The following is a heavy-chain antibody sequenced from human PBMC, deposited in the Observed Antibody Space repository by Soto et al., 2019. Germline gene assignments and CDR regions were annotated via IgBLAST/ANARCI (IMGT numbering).Heavy chain of an antibody. CDR1: GFTLSNYW. CDR3: ARGSGYDFDS. D-gene: IGHD5-12*01. J-gene: IGHJ4*02. Sequence: EVQLVESGENLVQPGGSLRLSCAASGFTLSNYWMHWVRQAPGKGPVWVSRTNSDGSDTVYADSVKGRFTVSSDIAKNTVSLQMNSLGVEDTAVYYCARGSGYDFDSWGPGTLVTVSS. V-gene: IGHV3-74*01. CDR2: TNSDGSDT.